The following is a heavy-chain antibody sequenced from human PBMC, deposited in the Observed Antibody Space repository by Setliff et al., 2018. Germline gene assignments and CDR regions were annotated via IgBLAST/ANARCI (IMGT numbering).Heavy chain of an antibody. D-gene: IGHD2-15*01. V-gene: IGHV3-33*03. CDR1: GFTFRNYG. CDR3: AKDQGTGYCSGGSCYLFEH. CDR2: IWFDGGNE. Sequence: GESLKISCAASGFTFRNYGMHWVRQAPGKGPEWVAVIWFDGGNEFYADSVRGRFTISXXXSKNMLYLQXXXXRXXXXXXYXCAKDQGTGYCSGGSCYLFEHWGQGVQVTVSS. J-gene: IGHJ4*02.